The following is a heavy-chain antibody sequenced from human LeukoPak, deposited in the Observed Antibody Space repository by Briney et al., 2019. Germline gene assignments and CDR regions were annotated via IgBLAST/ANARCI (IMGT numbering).Heavy chain of an antibody. J-gene: IGHJ4*02. CDR2: ISYSGST. V-gene: IGHV4-59*08. CDR3: ARLLLTGESPLFDY. D-gene: IGHD7-27*01. Sequence: SGTLSLTCTVSGGSISGYYWTWIRQPPGKGLEWIGYISYSGSTNYNPSLKSRVTISVDTSKNQFSLKLSSVTAADTAVYYCARLLLTGESPLFDYWGQGTLVTVSS. CDR1: GGSISGYY.